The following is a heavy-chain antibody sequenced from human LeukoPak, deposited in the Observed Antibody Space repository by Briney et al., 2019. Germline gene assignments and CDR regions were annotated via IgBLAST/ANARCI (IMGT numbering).Heavy chain of an antibody. CDR2: IHIGGAT. CDR3: ARDRESAAGFSDY. D-gene: IGHD6-13*01. J-gene: IGHJ4*02. CDR1: GLTVSSNY. V-gene: IGHV3-66*01. Sequence: GSLRLSCAVSGLTVSSNYMSWVRQAPGRGLEWVSDIHIGGATYYADSVKARFTISRDNSKNTVYLQMNSVRAEDTAVYYCARDRESAAGFSDYWGQGTLVTVSS.